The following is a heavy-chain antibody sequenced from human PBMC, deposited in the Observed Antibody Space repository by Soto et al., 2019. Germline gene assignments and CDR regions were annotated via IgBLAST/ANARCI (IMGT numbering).Heavy chain of an antibody. Sequence: PGGSLRLSCAASGFTFSSYGMHWVRQAPGKGLEWVAVISYDGSNKYYADSVKGRFTISRDNSKNTLYLQMNSLRAEDTAVYYCAKKGDAGVLRFLEWDQYPVYFDYWGQGTLVTVSS. D-gene: IGHD3-3*01. J-gene: IGHJ4*02. CDR1: GFTFSSYG. CDR3: AKKGDAGVLRFLEWDQYPVYFDY. CDR2: ISYDGSNK. V-gene: IGHV3-30*18.